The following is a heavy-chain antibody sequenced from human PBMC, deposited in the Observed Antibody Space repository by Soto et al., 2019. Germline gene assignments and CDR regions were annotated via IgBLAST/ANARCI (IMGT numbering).Heavy chain of an antibody. CDR1: GYTFHNYG. CDR3: AGDRFTAVVRRY. J-gene: IGHJ4*02. Sequence: SVKVSCKASGYTFHNYGISWVRQAPGQGLEWIGWIDTYNGNTNYAQKLQGRVTMTTDTSTSTAYMELKSLRSDDTAMYYCAGDRFTAVVRRYWGQETLVTVSS. CDR2: IDTYNGNT. D-gene: IGHD5-18*01. V-gene: IGHV1-18*04.